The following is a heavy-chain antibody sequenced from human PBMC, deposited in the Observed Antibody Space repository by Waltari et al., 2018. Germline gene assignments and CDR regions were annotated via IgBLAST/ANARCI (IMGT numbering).Heavy chain of an antibody. V-gene: IGHV3-33*01. CDR3: ARGEDITGTILLGDY. CDR2: IGYDGSNK. J-gene: IGHJ4*02. CDR1: AFTFSSYA. Sequence: QVQLVESGGGVVQPGRSLRLSCAASAFTFSSYAMHWVRQPPGKGLEWVAIIGYDGSNKYYADSVKGRFTISRDNSKNTLFLQMNSLRAEDTAVYYCARGEDITGTILLGDYWGQGTLVTVSS. D-gene: IGHD1-7*01.